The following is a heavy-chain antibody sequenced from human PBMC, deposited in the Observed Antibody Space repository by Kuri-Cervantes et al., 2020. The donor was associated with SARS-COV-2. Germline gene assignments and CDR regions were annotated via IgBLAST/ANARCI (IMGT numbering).Heavy chain of an antibody. D-gene: IGHD5-18*01. CDR2: IIAYNGNT. Sequence: ASVKVSCKASGYTFTSYGISWVRQAPGQGLEWVGWIIAYNGNTNYAQKLQGRVTMTTDTSTSTAYMELRSLRSDDTAVYYCAGGVQLWLSDRPVNPVRYGMDVWGQGTTVTVPS. CDR1: GYTFTSYG. CDR3: AGGVQLWLSDRPVNPVRYGMDV. J-gene: IGHJ6*02. V-gene: IGHV1-18*04.